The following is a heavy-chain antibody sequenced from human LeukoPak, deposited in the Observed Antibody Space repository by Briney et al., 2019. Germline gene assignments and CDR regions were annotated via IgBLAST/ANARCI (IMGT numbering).Heavy chain of an antibody. CDR2: INRDGSST. CDR3: ARATRGALDY. Sequence: PGGSLRLSCAASGFTFSSYWMHWVRQASEKGLVWVSRINRDGSSTSYADSVKGRFTISRDNAKNTLYLQMNSLRAEDTAVYYCARATRGALDYWGQGTLVTVSS. CDR1: GFTFSSYW. D-gene: IGHD1-26*01. J-gene: IGHJ4*02. V-gene: IGHV3-74*01.